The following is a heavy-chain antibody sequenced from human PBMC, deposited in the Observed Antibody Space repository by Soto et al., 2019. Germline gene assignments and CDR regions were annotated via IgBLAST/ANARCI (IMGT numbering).Heavy chain of an antibody. CDR3: AKSPIAETGILEY. D-gene: IGHD6-13*01. J-gene: IGHJ4*02. CDR2: IIPIFGTA. Sequence: ASVKVSCKASGGTFSSYAISWVRQAPGQGLEWMGGIIPIFGTANYAQKFQGRVTITADESTSTAYMELSSLRSEDTAVYYCAKSPIAETGILEYWGQGTLVTVSS. CDR1: GGTFSSYA. V-gene: IGHV1-69*13.